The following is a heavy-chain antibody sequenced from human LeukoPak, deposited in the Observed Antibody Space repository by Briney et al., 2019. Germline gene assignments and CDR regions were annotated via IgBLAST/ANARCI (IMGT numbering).Heavy chain of an antibody. V-gene: IGHV4-34*01. J-gene: IGHJ4*02. CDR2: INHSGST. CDR3: ARGDYYDSGSREFDY. D-gene: IGHD3-10*01. CDR1: DGSFNDYC. Sequence: SETLSLTCAVYDGSFNDYCWSWIRQPPGKGREWIGEINHSGSTNYNPSLKRRVNISGDTSKNQFSLKLSSVTAADTAVYYCARGDYYDSGSREFDYWGQGTLVTVSS.